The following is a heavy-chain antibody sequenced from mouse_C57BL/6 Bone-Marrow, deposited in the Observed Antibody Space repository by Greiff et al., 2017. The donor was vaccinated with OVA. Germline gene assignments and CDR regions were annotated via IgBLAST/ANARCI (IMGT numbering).Heavy chain of an antibody. V-gene: IGHV1-50*01. J-gene: IGHJ2*01. CDR2: IDPSDSYT. CDR3: AARGYDGYFHFDY. D-gene: IGHD2-3*01. Sequence: QLQQPGAELVKPGASVKLSCKASGYTFTSYWMQWVKQRPGQGLEWIGEIDPSDSYTNYNQKFKGKATLTVDTSSSTAYMQLSSLTSEDSAVYYCAARGYDGYFHFDYWGQGTTLTVSS. CDR1: GYTFTSYW.